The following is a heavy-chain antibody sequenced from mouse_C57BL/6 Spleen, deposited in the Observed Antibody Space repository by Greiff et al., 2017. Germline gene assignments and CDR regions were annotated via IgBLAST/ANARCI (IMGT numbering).Heavy chain of an antibody. CDR2: INPNYGTT. D-gene: IGHD5-2*01. CDR1: GYSFTDYN. CDR3: AREGIFVRYYAMDY. Sequence: VQLQQSGPELVKPGASVKISCKASGYSFTDYNMNWVKQSNGKSLEWIGVINPNYGTTSYNQKFKGKATLTVDQSSSTAYMQLNSLTSEDSAVYYRAREGIFVRYYAMDYWGQGTSVTVSS. J-gene: IGHJ4*01. V-gene: IGHV1-39*01.